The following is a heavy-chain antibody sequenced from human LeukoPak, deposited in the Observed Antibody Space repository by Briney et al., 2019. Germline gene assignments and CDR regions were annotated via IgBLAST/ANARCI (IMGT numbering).Heavy chain of an antibody. V-gene: IGHV3-7*01. CDR1: GFSFSTYG. J-gene: IGHJ4*02. CDR3: ASSHSDTSGYYYGVFDY. D-gene: IGHD3-22*01. CDR2: INPDGSEK. Sequence: GGSLRLSCVASGFSFSTYGIHWVRQAPGKGLEWVGNINPDGSEKFYVDSVRGRFTISRDNARSSVYLQMTSLRAEDTALYYCASSHSDTSGYYYGVFDYWGQGTLVTVS.